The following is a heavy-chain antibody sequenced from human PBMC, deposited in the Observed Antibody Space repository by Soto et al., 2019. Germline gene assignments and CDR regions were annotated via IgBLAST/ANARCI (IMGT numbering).Heavy chain of an antibody. J-gene: IGHJ6*02. CDR2: IWYDGSNK. D-gene: IGHD2-15*01. V-gene: IGHV3-33*01. Sequence: VGSLRLSCAASGFTFSSYGMHWVRQAPGKGLEWVAVIWYDGSNKYYADSVKGRFTISRDNSKNTLYLQMNSLRAEDTAVYYCARPLGYCSGGSCPTPYYYYGMDVWGQGTTVTVSS. CDR3: ARPLGYCSGGSCPTPYYYYGMDV. CDR1: GFTFSSYG.